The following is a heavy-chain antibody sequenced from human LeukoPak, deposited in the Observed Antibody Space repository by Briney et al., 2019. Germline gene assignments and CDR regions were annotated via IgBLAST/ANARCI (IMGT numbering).Heavy chain of an antibody. V-gene: IGHV4-4*09. J-gene: IGHJ5*02. CDR2: IHTSGSD. D-gene: IGHD1-1*01. Sequence: SETLSLTCNVSGGSLNNYYWSWFRQPPGKGLEWIGYIHTSGSDNYEHALKRRVSMSIDTSTNSFSLRVLSVTAADTALYFCARHGDTDLATGSNWFDPWGQGILVTVSS. CDR3: ARHGDTDLATGSNWFDP. CDR1: GGSLNNYY.